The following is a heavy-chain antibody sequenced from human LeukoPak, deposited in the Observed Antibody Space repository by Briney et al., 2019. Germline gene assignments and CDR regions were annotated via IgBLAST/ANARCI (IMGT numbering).Heavy chain of an antibody. CDR1: GFTFSSYA. CDR3: ASIGPPSSGDDY. CDR2: ISSNGGST. V-gene: IGHV3-64*01. J-gene: IGHJ4*02. D-gene: IGHD6-19*01. Sequence: GGSLRLSCAASGFTFSSYAMHWVRQAPGKGLEYVSAISSNGGSTYYANSVKGRFTISRDNSKNTLYLQMGSLRAEDMAVYYCASIGPPSSGDDYWGQATMVTVSS.